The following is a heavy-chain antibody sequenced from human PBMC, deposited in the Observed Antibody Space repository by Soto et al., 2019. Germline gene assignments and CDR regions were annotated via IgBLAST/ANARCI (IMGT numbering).Heavy chain of an antibody. V-gene: IGHV1-69*01. J-gene: IGHJ4*02. CDR3: AATFTIQLWLFGVDY. CDR2: IIPIFGTA. D-gene: IGHD5-18*01. CDR1: GGTFSSYA. Sequence: QVPLVQSGAEVKKPGSSVKVSCKASGGTFSSYAISWVRQAPGQGLEWMGGIIPIFGTANYAQKFQGRVTITADESTSTAYMELRSLRSEDTAVYYCAATFTIQLWLFGVDYWGQGTLVTVSS.